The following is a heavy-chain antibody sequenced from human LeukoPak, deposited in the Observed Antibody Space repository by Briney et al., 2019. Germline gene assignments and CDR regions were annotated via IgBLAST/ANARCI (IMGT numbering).Heavy chain of an antibody. D-gene: IGHD3-22*01. J-gene: IGHJ3*02. CDR3: ARMRDSSGYGFDI. Sequence: SVKVSCKASGGTFSSYAISWVRQAPGQGLEWMGRIIPIFGTANYAQKFQGRVTITADKSTSTAYMELSSLRSEDTAVYYCARMRDSSGYGFDIWGQGTMVTVSS. CDR2: IIPIFGTA. V-gene: IGHV1-69*06. CDR1: GGTFSSYA.